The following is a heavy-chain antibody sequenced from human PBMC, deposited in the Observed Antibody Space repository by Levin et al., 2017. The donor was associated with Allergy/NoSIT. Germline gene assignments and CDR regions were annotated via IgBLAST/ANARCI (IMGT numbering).Heavy chain of an antibody. CDR3: AKKQAGTSGFSFDV. D-gene: IGHD6-19*01. CDR1: GFAFGDYA. CDR2: ITGGGSDT. V-gene: IGHV3-23*01. Sequence: QTGGSLRLSCAASGFAFGDYAMTWVRQAPGKGLEWVSDITGGGSDTWYGDYVKGRFTGSRDNSKDMLYLELNSLRVEDTGIYYCAKKQAGTSGFSFDVWGQGTTVTVSS. J-gene: IGHJ3*01.